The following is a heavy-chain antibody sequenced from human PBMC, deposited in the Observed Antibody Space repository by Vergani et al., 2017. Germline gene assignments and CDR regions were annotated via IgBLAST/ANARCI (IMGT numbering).Heavy chain of an antibody. CDR1: GGPFSSYA. D-gene: IGHD3-16*02. V-gene: IGHV1-69*01. CDR2: IIPIFGTA. J-gene: IGHJ4*02. Sequence: QVQLVQSGAEVKKPGSSVKVSCKASGGPFSSYAISWVRQAPGQGLEWMGGIIPIFGTANYAQKFQGRVTISADQSTSTAYMELSSLRSEDTAVYYCARSRFMFTCGGVIGTKHLFDYWGQGTLVTVSS. CDR3: ARSRFMFTCGGVIGTKHLFDY.